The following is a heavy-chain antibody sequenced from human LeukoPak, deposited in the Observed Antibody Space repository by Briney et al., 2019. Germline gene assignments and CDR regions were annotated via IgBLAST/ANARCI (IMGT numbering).Heavy chain of an antibody. CDR1: GFTFSNYG. D-gene: IGHD3-16*01. V-gene: IGHV3-30*02. Sequence: GGSLRLSCAVSGFTFSNYGMHWVRQAPGKGLEWVAFIRYDGINEYYGDSVKGRFTISRDNSKNTLYLQMNSLRAEDTAVYYCAKDTGVKWASLYARLIYWGQGALVTVSS. J-gene: IGHJ4*02. CDR2: IRYDGINE. CDR3: AKDTGVKWASLYARLIY.